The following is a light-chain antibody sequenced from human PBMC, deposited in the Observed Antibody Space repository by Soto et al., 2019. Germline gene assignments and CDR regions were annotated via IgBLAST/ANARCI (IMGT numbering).Light chain of an antibody. V-gene: IGLV2-14*01. J-gene: IGLJ1*01. Sequence: QSVLTQPASVSGSPGQSITISCTGTSSDVGGYNYVSWYQQHPGKAPKLMIYEVSNRPSGVSNRFSGSKSGNTASLTISGLQAEDEADYYCSSYTSSSTLDSVFGTGTKVTVL. CDR2: EVS. CDR1: SSDVGGYNY. CDR3: SSYTSSSTLDSV.